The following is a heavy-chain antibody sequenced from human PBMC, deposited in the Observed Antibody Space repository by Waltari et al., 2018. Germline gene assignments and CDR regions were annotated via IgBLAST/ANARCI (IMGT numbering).Heavy chain of an antibody. CDR1: GFHFSSFW. D-gene: IGHD3-16*01. V-gene: IGHV3-74*01. J-gene: IGHJ4*02. Sequence: EVQLVESGGGLVQPGGSLRLTCAASGFHFSSFWMHWVRQVPGEGLVWVARKKNEGSDSGYADSVKGRFTISRDNAKNTLYLEMNSLRVEDTAVYYCAKDLHWGQSDYWGQGTLVTVSS. CDR3: AKDLHWGQSDY. CDR2: KKNEGSDS.